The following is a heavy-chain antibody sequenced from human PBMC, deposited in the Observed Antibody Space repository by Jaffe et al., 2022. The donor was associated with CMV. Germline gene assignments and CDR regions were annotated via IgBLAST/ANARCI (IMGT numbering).Heavy chain of an antibody. D-gene: IGHD2-15*01. CDR2: ISGSGGST. Sequence: EVQLLESGGGLVQPGGSLRLSCAASGFTFSSYAMSWVRQAPGKGLEWVSAISGSGGSTYYADSVKGRFTISRDNSKNTLYLQMNSLRAEDTAVYYCAKDPRRYCSGGSCYSGYWGQGTLVTVSS. CDR1: GFTFSSYA. CDR3: AKDPRRYCSGGSCYSGY. V-gene: IGHV3-23*01. J-gene: IGHJ4*02.